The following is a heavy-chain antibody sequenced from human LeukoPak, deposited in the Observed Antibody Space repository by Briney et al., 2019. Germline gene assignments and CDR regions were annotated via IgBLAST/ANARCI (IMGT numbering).Heavy chain of an antibody. Sequence: GGSLRLSCAASGFTFSSYAMSWVRQAPGKGLEWVSAISGSGGSTYYADSVKGRFTISRDNSKNTLYLQMNSLRAEDTAVYYCAALGTMIVVVNHIRRDYWGQGTLVTVSS. J-gene: IGHJ4*02. CDR1: GFTFSSYA. V-gene: IGHV3-23*01. CDR2: ISGSGGST. D-gene: IGHD3-22*01. CDR3: AALGTMIVVVNHIRRDY.